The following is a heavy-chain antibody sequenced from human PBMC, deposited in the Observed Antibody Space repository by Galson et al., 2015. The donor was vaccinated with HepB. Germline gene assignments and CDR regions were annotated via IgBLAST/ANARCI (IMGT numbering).Heavy chain of an antibody. D-gene: IGHD3-10*01. CDR3: VVNAYGS. V-gene: IGHV3-64D*08. J-gene: IGHJ5*02. Sequence: CLRLSCAASGFPFSSYTIHWVRQAPGKGLEYVSAIRETGGTTYYADSVKGRFTISRDNSKNSLYLQMNSLRVEDTAVYYCVVNAYGSWGQGTLVTVSS. CDR2: IRETGGTT. CDR1: GFPFSSYT.